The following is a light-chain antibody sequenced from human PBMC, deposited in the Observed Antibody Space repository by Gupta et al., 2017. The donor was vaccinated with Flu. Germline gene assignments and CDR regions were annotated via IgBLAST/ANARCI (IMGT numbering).Light chain of an antibody. CDR3: QQYYSTLT. J-gene: IGKJ4*01. V-gene: IGKV4-1*01. CDR1: QSVLYSSNNKNY. CDR2: WAS. Sequence: DIVRTESPDSLAVSLGERGTINCKSSQSVLYSSNNKNYLAWYQQKPGQPPKLLIYWASTRESGVPDRFSGSGSGTDFTLTISSLQAEDVAVYYCQQYYSTLTFGGGTKVEIK.